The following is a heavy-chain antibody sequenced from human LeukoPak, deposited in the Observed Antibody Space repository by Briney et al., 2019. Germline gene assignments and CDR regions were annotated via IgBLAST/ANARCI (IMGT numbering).Heavy chain of an antibody. CDR3: AKDPQRGYYYYYGMDV. V-gene: IGHV3-23*01. Sequence: GGSLRLSCAASGFTFSSYAMSWVRQAPGRGLEWVSAISGSGGSTYYADSVKGRFTTSRDNSKNTLYLQMNSLRAEDTAVYYCAKDPQRGYYYYYGMDVWGQGTTVTVSS. J-gene: IGHJ6*02. CDR2: ISGSGGST. D-gene: IGHD3-16*01. CDR1: GFTFSSYA.